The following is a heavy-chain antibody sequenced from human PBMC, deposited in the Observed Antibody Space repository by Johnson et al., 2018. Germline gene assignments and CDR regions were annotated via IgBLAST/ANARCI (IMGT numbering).Heavy chain of an antibody. CDR1: GFTFSDSA. Sequence: VQLVESGGGLVQPGGSLKLSCAASGFTFSDSAIHWVRQASGKGLEWLGRIRSRANGYGTAYAPPVKGRFTISRDDLQKTAYLQMDSLKTDDTAVYYCARTTRGAFDIWGQGTMVTVSS. CDR3: ARTTRGAFDI. CDR2: IRSRANGYGT. J-gene: IGHJ3*02. D-gene: IGHD4-17*01. V-gene: IGHV3-73*01.